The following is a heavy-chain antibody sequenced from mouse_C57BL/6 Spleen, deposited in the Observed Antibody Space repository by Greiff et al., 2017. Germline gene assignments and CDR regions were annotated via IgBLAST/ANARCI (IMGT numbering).Heavy chain of an antibody. V-gene: IGHV1-72*01. Sequence: QVHVKQPGAELVKPGASVKLSCKASGYTFTSYWMHWVKQRPGRGLEWIGRIDPNSGGTKYNEKFKSKATLTVDKPSSTAYMQLSSLTSEYSAVYYCARYYYGSSHYFDYWGQGTTLTVSS. CDR3: ARYYYGSSHYFDY. CDR1: GYTFTSYW. CDR2: IDPNSGGT. D-gene: IGHD1-1*01. J-gene: IGHJ2*01.